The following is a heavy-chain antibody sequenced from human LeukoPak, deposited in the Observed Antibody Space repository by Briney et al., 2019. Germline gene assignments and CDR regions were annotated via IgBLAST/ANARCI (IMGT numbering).Heavy chain of an antibody. CDR1: GFTFSTYW. Sequence: PGGSLRLSCAVSGFTFSTYWMHWVRQIPGKGLVWVSRIHRDGTSTHYADSVRGRFSISRDNAEDTLYLQMNSLRAEDTAVYYCAREQEAAGNWFFVRWCRGTLVTVSS. D-gene: IGHD6-13*01. CDR3: AREQEAAGNWFFVR. V-gene: IGHV3-74*01. CDR2: IHRDGTST. J-gene: IGHJ2*01.